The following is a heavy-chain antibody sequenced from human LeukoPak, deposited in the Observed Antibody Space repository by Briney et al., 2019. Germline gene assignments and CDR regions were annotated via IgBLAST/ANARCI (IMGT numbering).Heavy chain of an antibody. V-gene: IGHV1-46*01. CDR2: INPSGGST. CDR3: ARDRDGGSYFDAFDI. CDR1: GYILTELS. J-gene: IGHJ3*02. D-gene: IGHD1-26*01. Sequence: ASVKVSCKVSGYILTELSMHWVRQAPGQGLEWMGIINPSGGSTSYAQKFQGRVTMTRDTSTSTVYMELSSLRSEDTAVYYCARDRDGGSYFDAFDIWGQGSMVSVSS.